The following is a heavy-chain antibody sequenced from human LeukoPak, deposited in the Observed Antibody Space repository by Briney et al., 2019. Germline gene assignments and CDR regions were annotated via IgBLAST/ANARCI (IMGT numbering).Heavy chain of an antibody. V-gene: IGHV3-30*18. CDR2: ISYDGSNK. D-gene: IGHD4-17*01. J-gene: IGHJ5*02. CDR1: GFTFSSSG. Sequence: PGGSLRLSCAASGFTFSSSGMHWVRQAPGKGLEWVAVISYDGSNKYYADSVKGRFAISRDNSKNTLYLQMNSLRAEDTAVYYCAKTNGDYNWFDPWGQGTLVTVSS. CDR3: AKTNGDYNWFDP.